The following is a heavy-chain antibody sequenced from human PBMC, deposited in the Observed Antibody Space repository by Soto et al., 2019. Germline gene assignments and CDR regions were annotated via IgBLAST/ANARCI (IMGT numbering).Heavy chain of an antibody. V-gene: IGHV4-39*01. CDR2: IYYDGST. Sequence: SETLSLTCTVSGASISSIIFYWGWIRQPPGKGLESIANIYYDGSTYYNPSLKSRVTISVDTSKNQFSLKLSSVTAADTAVYFCARTLGPQVTGYVDSDYRWTIDQWGQGTLVTVSS. J-gene: IGHJ4*02. CDR3: ARTLGPQVTGYVDSDYRWTIDQ. D-gene: IGHD4-4*01. CDR1: GASISSIIFY.